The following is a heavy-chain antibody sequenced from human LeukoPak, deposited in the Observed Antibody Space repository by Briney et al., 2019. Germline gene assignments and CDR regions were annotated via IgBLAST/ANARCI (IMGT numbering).Heavy chain of an antibody. CDR1: GFTFSSYE. J-gene: IGHJ4*02. V-gene: IGHV3-48*03. CDR2: ISSSGSTI. Sequence: GGSLRLSCAASGFTFSSYEMNWVRQAPGKGLEWVSYISSSGSTIYYADSVKGRFTISRDNAKNSLYLQMNSLRAEDTAVYYCARGLPYYGDYSRLGYRGQGTLVTVSS. D-gene: IGHD4-17*01. CDR3: ARGLPYYGDYSRLGY.